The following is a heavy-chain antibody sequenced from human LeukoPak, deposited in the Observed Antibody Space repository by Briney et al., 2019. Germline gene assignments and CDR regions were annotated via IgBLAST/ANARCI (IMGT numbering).Heavy chain of an antibody. V-gene: IGHV1-69*05. D-gene: IGHD4-11*01. CDR3: ARGGYSNYDNYYYYYYYMDV. Sequence: SVKVSCKASGGTFSSYAISWVRQAPGQGLEWMGGIIPIFGTANYAQKFQGRVTITTDESTSTAYMELSSLRSEDTAVYYCARGGYSNYDNYYYYYYYMDVWGKGTTVTVSS. J-gene: IGHJ6*03. CDR1: GGTFSSYA. CDR2: IIPIFGTA.